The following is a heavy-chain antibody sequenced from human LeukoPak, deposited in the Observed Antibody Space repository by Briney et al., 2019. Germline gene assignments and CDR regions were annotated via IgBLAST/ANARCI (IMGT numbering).Heavy chain of an antibody. D-gene: IGHD3-10*01. CDR3: ARLSAYYYGSYFYYYMDV. CDR1: GFTFDDYG. Sequence: RSGGSLRLSCAASGFTFDDYGMSWVRQAPGKGLEWVSGINWNGGSTGYADSVKGRFTISRDNAKKSVYLYMSSLRAEDTALYYCARLSAYYYGSYFYYYMDVWGKGTTVTVSS. J-gene: IGHJ6*03. V-gene: IGHV3-20*04. CDR2: INWNGGST.